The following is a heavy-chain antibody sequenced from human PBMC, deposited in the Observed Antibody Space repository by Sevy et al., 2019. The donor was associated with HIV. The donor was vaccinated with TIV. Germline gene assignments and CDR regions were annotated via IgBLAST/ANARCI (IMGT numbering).Heavy chain of an antibody. D-gene: IGHD3-3*01. Sequence: GGSLRLSRAASGFTFSSYAMHWVRQAPGKGLEWVAVISYDGSNKYYADSVKGRFTISRDNSKNTLYLQMNSLRAEETAVYYCARARTRITIFGVVTRYGMDVWGQGTTVTVSS. J-gene: IGHJ6*02. CDR3: ARARTRITIFGVVTRYGMDV. V-gene: IGHV3-30*04. CDR1: GFTFSSYA. CDR2: ISYDGSNK.